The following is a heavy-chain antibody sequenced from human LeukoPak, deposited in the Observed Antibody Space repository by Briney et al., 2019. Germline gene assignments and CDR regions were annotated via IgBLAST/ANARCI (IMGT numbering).Heavy chain of an antibody. CDR3: VKNDGWFHLAQ. Sequence: GGSLRLSCAASGFYFRDDWMDWVRQAPGKGLEWVGHIKTDGSETYYLDSLKGRISVSRDNTNNALYLQMNSLRVEDKAVYYCVKNDGWFHLAQWGQGTLVTVSS. J-gene: IGHJ4*02. CDR2: IKTDGSET. CDR1: GFYFRDDW. V-gene: IGHV3-7*03. D-gene: IGHD6-19*01.